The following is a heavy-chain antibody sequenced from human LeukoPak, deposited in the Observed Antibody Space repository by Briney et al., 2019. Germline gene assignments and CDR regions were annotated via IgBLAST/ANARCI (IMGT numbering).Heavy chain of an antibody. V-gene: IGHV1-24*01. CDR1: GYTLTELS. CDR3: ATGQQLAIFDY. Sequence: ASVKVSXKVSGYTLTELSMHWVRQAPGKGLEWMGGFDPEDGETIYAQKFHGRVTMTEDTSTDTAYMERSSLRSEDTAVYYCATGQQLAIFDYWGQGTLVTVSS. J-gene: IGHJ4*02. D-gene: IGHD6-13*01. CDR2: FDPEDGET.